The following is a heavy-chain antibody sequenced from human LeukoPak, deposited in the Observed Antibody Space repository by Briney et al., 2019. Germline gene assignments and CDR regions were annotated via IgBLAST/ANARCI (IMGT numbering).Heavy chain of an antibody. D-gene: IGHD2-15*01. CDR1: GFTFSSYG. CDR3: AKMGYCSGGSCYRIRTHYYYMDV. J-gene: IGHJ6*03. V-gene: IGHV3-23*01. Sequence: GGSLRLSCAASGFTFSSYGMSWVRQAPGKGLEWVSAISGSGGSTYYADSVKGRFTISRDNSKNTLYLQMNSLRAEDTAVYYCAKMGYCSGGSCYRIRTHYYYMDVWGKGTTVTISS. CDR2: ISGSGGST.